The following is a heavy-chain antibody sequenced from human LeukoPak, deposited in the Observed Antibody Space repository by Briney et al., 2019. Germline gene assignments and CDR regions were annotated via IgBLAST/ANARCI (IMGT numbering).Heavy chain of an antibody. D-gene: IGHD3-3*01. CDR3: ARAHITIDY. CDR1: GGSFSGYY. Sequence: SVTLSLTCAVYGGSFSGYYWSWIRQPPGKGLEWIGEINHSGSTNYNPSLKSRVTISVDTSKNQFSLKLSSVTAADTAVYYCARAHITIDYWGQGTLVTVSS. CDR2: INHSGST. V-gene: IGHV4-34*01. J-gene: IGHJ4*02.